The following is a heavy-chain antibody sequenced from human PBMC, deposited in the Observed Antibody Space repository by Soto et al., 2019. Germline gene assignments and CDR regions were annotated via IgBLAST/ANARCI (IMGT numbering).Heavy chain of an antibody. V-gene: IGHV3-7*03. CDR3: AAGIGYFFDY. CDR2: IKKDGSER. J-gene: IGHJ4*02. CDR1: GLTLSSYW. D-gene: IGHD6-19*01. Sequence: GGSLRLSCEASGLTLSSYWMNWVRQAPGKGLEWVAIIKKDGSERHYVDSVKGRFTISRDNARNSLYLHMNDPRAEDTAVDYCAAGIGYFFDYWGRGTLVTVSS.